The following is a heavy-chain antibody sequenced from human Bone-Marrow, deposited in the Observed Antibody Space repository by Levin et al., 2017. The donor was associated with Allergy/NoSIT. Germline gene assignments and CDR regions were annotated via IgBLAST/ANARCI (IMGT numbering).Heavy chain of an antibody. J-gene: IGHJ4*02. D-gene: IGHD6-13*01. Sequence: PSETLSLTCTVSGGSISSGGYYWSWIRQHPGKGLEWIGYIYYSGSTYYNPSLKSRVTISVDTSKNQFSLKLSSVTAADTAVYYCARGAAAGFDYWGQGTLVTVSS. CDR1: GGSISSGGYY. CDR3: ARGAAAGFDY. V-gene: IGHV4-31*03. CDR2: IYYSGST.